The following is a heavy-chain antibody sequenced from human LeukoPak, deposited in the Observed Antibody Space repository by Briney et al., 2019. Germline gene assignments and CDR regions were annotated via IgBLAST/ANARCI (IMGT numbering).Heavy chain of an antibody. CDR3: AKSQHYGSGSYYKDYYYYYYMDV. Sequence: GRSLRLSCAASGFTFDDYAMHWVRQAPGKGLEWVSGISWNSGSIGYADPVKGRFTISRDNSKNTLYLQMNSLRAEDTAVYYCAKSQHYGSGSYYKDYYYYYYMDVWGKGTTVTVSS. V-gene: IGHV3-9*01. CDR1: GFTFDDYA. CDR2: ISWNSGSI. D-gene: IGHD3-10*01. J-gene: IGHJ6*03.